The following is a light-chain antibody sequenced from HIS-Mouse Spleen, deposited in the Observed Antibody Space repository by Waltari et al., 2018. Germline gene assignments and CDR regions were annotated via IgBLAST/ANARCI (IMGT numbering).Light chain of an antibody. CDR2: AAS. J-gene: IGKJ1*01. Sequence: DIQLTQSPSFLSASVGDRATITCRASQGISSYLAWDQQKPGKAPKLLIYAASTLQSGVPSRFSGSGSGTEFTLTISSLQPEDFATYYCQQLNSYPPTFGQGTKVEIK. V-gene: IGKV1-9*01. CDR1: QGISSY. CDR3: QQLNSYPPT.